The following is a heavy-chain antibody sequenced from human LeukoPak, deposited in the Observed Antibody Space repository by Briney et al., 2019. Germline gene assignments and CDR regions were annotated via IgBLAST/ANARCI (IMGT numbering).Heavy chain of an antibody. CDR1: GCTFTNYG. CDR2: IGYDGSNK. D-gene: IGHD3-22*01. Sequence: PGGSLRLSCAACGCTFTNYGMHWVRQAPGKGLEGVAFIGYDGSNKYYADSVKGRFTDSRDKSKNTLYLQMNSLRTEDTAVYYCAKGLYYKDRSGYPAWGQGTLVTISS. CDR3: AKGLYYKDRSGYPA. V-gene: IGHV3-30*02. J-gene: IGHJ5*02.